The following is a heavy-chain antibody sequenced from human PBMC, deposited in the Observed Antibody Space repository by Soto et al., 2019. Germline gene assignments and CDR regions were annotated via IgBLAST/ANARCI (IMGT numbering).Heavy chain of an antibody. J-gene: IGHJ3*02. CDR3: ARDATFGTKGGSFDI. V-gene: IGHV3-33*01. CDR1: GFTFRIYS. CDR2: MWYDGTNK. D-gene: IGHD3-16*01. Sequence: GGSLRLSCAASGFTFRIYSMHWVRQSPGRGLEWVAVMWYDGTNKYYGESVKGRFTISRDNSENTLYLQMNSLRVEDTAVYYCARDATFGTKGGSFDIWGHGTLVTVSS.